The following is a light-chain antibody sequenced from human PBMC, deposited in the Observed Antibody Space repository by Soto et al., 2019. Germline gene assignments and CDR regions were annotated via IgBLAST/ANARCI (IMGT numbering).Light chain of an antibody. Sequence: AIRMTQSPSSFSASTGDRVTITCRASQDISSSLAWYQQKPGKAPKLLIYGTSTLQSGVPSRFSGSGSGADFTLTISSLQPEDFATYYCQQSYSTPWTFGQGTKVDIK. V-gene: IGKV1-8*01. CDR1: QDISSS. CDR2: GTS. CDR3: QQSYSTPWT. J-gene: IGKJ1*01.